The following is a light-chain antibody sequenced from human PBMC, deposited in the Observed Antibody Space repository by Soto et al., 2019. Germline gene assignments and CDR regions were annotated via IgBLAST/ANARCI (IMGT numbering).Light chain of an antibody. CDR1: PSVSSSY. CDR2: GAS. Sequence: ELVLTQSPGPLSLSPGERATLSCRTSPSVSSSYLAWYQQKPGQAPRLLIYGASSRATGTPDRFSGSRSGTDFTLTISRLEPEDLAAYYCQQYGSSLFTFGPGTKVDIK. J-gene: IGKJ3*01. CDR3: QQYGSSLFT. V-gene: IGKV3-20*01.